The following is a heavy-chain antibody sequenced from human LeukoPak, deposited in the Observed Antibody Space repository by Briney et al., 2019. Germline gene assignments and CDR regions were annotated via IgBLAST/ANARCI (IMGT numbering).Heavy chain of an antibody. D-gene: IGHD2-15*01. CDR1: GGSISTSSYY. Sequence: PSDTLSLTCTVSGGSISTSSYYWGWDRPPPGKGLAWIGSIFYSGSTYYNPSLKSRVTISVDTSRNQCALRLGSVTVADAAVYYCARQPSLSYCSEGTCWFDTWGQGILVTVSS. V-gene: IGHV4-39*01. CDR3: ARQPSLSYCSEGTCWFDT. CDR2: IFYSGST. J-gene: IGHJ5*02.